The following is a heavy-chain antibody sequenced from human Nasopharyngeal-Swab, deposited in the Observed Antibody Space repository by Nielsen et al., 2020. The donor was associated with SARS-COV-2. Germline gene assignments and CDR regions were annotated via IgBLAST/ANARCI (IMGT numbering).Heavy chain of an antibody. CDR2: INPSGGST. V-gene: IGHV1-46*01. J-gene: IGHJ3*02. CDR3: ARDESWAVAGGDAFDI. Sequence: ASVKVSCKASGYTFTGYYMHWVRQAPGQGLEWMGIINPSGGSTSYAQRFQGRVTLTRDTSTSTLYMELSSLRSEDTAVYYCARDESWAVAGGDAFDIWGQGTMVTVSS. CDR1: GYTFTGYY. D-gene: IGHD6-19*01.